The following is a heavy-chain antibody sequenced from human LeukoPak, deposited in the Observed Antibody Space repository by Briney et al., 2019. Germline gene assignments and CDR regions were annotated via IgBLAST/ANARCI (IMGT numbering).Heavy chain of an antibody. D-gene: IGHD3-10*01. Sequence: GGSLKLSCAASGFTFSGSAMHWVRQASGKGLEWVGRIRSKANSYATAYAASVKGRFTISRDDSKNTAYLQMNSLKTEDTAVYYCTRHMGVGELGDYRGQGTLVTVSS. CDR1: GFTFSGSA. CDR2: IRSKANSYAT. CDR3: TRHMGVGELGDY. V-gene: IGHV3-73*01. J-gene: IGHJ4*02.